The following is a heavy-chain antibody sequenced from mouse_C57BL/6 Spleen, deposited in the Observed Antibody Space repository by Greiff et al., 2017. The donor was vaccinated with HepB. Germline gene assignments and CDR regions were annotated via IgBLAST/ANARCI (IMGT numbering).Heavy chain of an antibody. CDR1: GYTFTSYW. D-gene: IGHD1-1*01. J-gene: IGHJ2*01. CDR3: ARDGSNYFDY. V-gene: IGHV1-59*01. CDR2: IDPSDSYT. Sequence: VQLQQPGAELVRPGTSVKLSCKASGYTFTSYWMHWVKQRPGQGLEWIGVIDPSDSYTNYNQKFKGKGTLTVDTTSSTAYMQLSSLTSEDSAVYYCARDGSNYFDYWGQGTTLTVSS.